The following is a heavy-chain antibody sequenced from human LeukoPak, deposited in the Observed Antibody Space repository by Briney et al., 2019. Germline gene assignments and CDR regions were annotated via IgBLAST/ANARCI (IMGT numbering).Heavy chain of an antibody. V-gene: IGHV4-61*02. D-gene: IGHD3-3*01. CDR1: GGSISRGSYY. J-gene: IGHJ4*02. CDR2: IYTSGST. Sequence: SETLSLTRTVSGGSISRGSYYGSWIRQPAGKGLEWIGRIYTSGSTNHNPSLKSRVTISGAASKNQFSLKLSSVTAADTAVYYCTRGSIFADYWGQGTLVTVSS. CDR3: TRGSIFADY.